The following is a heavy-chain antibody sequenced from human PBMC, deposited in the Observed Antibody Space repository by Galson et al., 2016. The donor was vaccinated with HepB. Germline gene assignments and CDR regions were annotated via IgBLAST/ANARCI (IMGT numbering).Heavy chain of an antibody. J-gene: IGHJ4*02. V-gene: IGHV3-33*06. CDR2: IWYDGSHE. D-gene: IGHD6-19*01. CDR3: AKNSYSSAWYPDY. Sequence: SLRLSCAASGFTFSSYAMHWVRQAPGKGLEWVAVIWYDGSHEYYADSVKGRFTISRDNSKNTVYLQMNSLGAEDTAVYYCAKNSYSSAWYPDYWGQGTLVTVSS. CDR1: GFTFSSYA.